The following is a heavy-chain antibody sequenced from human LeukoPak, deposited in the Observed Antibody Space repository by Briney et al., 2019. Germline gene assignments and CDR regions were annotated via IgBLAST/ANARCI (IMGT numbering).Heavy chain of an antibody. CDR1: GVTFEDYY. J-gene: IGHJ6*02. V-gene: IGHV3-11*04. CDR3: ARDLEYYYDSSGYYYYYGMDV. CDR2: ISSSSSTI. D-gene: IGHD3-22*01. Sequence: GGSLRLSCRGSGVTFEDYYLSWIRQAPGKGLEWVSYISSSSSTIYYADSVKGRFTISRDNAKNSLYLQMNSLRAEDTAVYYCARDLEYYYDSSGYYYYYGMDVWGQGTTVTVSS.